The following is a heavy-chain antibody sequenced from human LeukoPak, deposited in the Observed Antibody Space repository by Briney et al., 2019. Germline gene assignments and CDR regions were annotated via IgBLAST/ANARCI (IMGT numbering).Heavy chain of an antibody. Sequence: SETLSLTCTVSGGSISSYYWNWIRQPPGKGLEWIGYMYYSGSTNYNPSLKSRVTISVDTSKNQFSLKLSSVTAADTAVYYCARGDSSGYYSGGAFDIWGQGTMVTVSS. D-gene: IGHD3-22*01. J-gene: IGHJ3*02. V-gene: IGHV4-59*01. CDR3: ARGDSSGYYSGGAFDI. CDR1: GGSISSYY. CDR2: MYYSGST.